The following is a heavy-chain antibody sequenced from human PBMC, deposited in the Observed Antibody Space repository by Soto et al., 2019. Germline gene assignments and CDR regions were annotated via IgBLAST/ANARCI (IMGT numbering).Heavy chain of an antibody. CDR3: VKARTWYYYGLDV. CDR1: GFTFSSYA. CDR2: ISSNGGST. V-gene: IGHV3-64D*06. J-gene: IGHJ6*02. Sequence: GSLRLSCSASGFTFSSYAMYWVRQAPGKGLEYVSAISSNGGSTYYADSVKGRFTISRDNSKNTLYLQMSSLRAEDTAVYYCVKARTWYYYGLDVWGQGTTVTVSS.